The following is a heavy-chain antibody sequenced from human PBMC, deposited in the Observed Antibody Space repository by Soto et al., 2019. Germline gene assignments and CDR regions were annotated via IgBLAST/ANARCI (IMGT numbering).Heavy chain of an antibody. CDR2: IKSKTDGGTT. V-gene: IGHV3-15*07. CDR3: TTGPHGRLRFLEWLSNLDY. Sequence: GGSLRLSCAASGFTFSNAWMNWVRQAPGKGLEWVGRIKSKTDGGTTDYAASVKGRFTISRDDSKNTLYLQMNSLKTEDTAVYYCTTGPHGRLRFLEWLSNLDYWRQGPLVTVSS. J-gene: IGHJ4*02. CDR1: GFTFSNAW. D-gene: IGHD3-3*01.